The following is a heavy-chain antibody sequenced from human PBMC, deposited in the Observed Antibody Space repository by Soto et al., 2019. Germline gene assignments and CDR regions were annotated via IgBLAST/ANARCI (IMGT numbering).Heavy chain of an antibody. V-gene: IGHV3-23*01. CDR2: ISGSGGST. J-gene: IGHJ4*02. CDR3: ATDFRSSGYPNY. Sequence: GGSLRLSCAASGFTFSSYAMSWVRQAPGKGLEWVSAISGSGGSTYYADSVKGRFAISRDNSKNTLYLQMNSLRAEDTAVYYCATDFRSSGYPNYWGQGTLVTVSS. D-gene: IGHD3-22*01. CDR1: GFTFSSYA.